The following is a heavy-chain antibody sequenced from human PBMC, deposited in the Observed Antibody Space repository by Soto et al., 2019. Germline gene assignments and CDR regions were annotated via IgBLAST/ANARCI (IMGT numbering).Heavy chain of an antibody. CDR2: IDPSDSST. D-gene: IGHD5-18*01. CDR3: AATGYTYGYHFDH. CDR1: GYTFTSYW. Sequence: GESLKISCKASGYTFTSYWITWVRQMPGRGLEWMGRIDPSDSSTNYGPSFQGHVTISTDKSITTAHLQWSSLKVSDTAMYYCAATGYTYGYHFDHWGQGTQVTVSS. V-gene: IGHV5-10-1*01. J-gene: IGHJ4*02.